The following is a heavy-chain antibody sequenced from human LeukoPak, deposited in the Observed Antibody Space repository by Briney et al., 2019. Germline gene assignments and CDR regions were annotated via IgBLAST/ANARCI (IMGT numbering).Heavy chain of an antibody. CDR1: GGSISSSSYY. J-gene: IGHJ4*02. CDR2: IYYSGST. CDR3: ASGYYDSSGYCFDY. D-gene: IGHD3-22*01. V-gene: IGHV4-39*01. Sequence: SETLSLTCTVSGGSISSSSYYWGWIRQPPGKGLEWLGSIYYSGSTYYNPSLKSRVTISVDTSKNQFSLKLSSVTAADTAVYYCASGYYDSSGYCFDYWGQGTLVTVSS.